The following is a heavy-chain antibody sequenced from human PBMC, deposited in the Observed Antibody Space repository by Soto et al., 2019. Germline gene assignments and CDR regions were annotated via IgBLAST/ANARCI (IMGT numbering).Heavy chain of an antibody. CDR3: VKEGRRGIFAVAVFEY. CDR1: GFTFNKHA. CDR2: TSADGDHI. J-gene: IGHJ4*02. Sequence: QVQLVESGGGVVQPGRSLRLSCIGSGFTFNKHALHWVRQAPGKGLEWVAVTSADGDHIFYGDSVKGRFTLSRDNSKNTLYLQMDSLRVEDTAEYFCVKEGRRGIFAVAVFEYWGQGTLVTVSS. V-gene: IGHV3-30*18. D-gene: IGHD3-3*01.